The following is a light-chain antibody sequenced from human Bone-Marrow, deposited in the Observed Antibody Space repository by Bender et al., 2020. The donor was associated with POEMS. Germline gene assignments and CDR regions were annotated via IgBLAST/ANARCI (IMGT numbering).Light chain of an antibody. CDR1: PLPKQY. V-gene: IGLV3-25*02. Sequence: SYELTQPPSVSVSPGQTARITCSADPLPKQYAYWYQQKSGQAPVLVIYKDSERPSTIPERFSGSSSGTTVTLTITGAQVEDEADYYCYSAADNYQEIFGGGTKLTVL. CDR3: YSAADNYQEI. J-gene: IGLJ2*01. CDR2: KDS.